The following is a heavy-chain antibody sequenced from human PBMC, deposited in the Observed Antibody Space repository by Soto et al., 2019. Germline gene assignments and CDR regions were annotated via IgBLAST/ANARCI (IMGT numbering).Heavy chain of an antibody. D-gene: IGHD3-3*01. CDR2: ISSSGSYI. CDR3: ARATPVKEFWNGYNYSSYMDV. Sequence: EVQLVESGGGLVKPGGSLRLSCAASGFTFGTYTMNWVRQAPGKGLEWVSFISSSGSYIYDAGSVKGRFTISRDNAKNSLYLQRISLRAEDTAVYYCARATPVKEFWNGYNYSSYMDVWGQGTTVTVSS. J-gene: IGHJ6*03. V-gene: IGHV3-21*01. CDR1: GFTFGTYT.